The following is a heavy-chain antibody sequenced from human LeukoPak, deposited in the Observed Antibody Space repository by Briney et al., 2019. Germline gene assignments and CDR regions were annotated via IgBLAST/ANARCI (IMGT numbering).Heavy chain of an antibody. D-gene: IGHD2-2*01. V-gene: IGHV4-39*01. Sequence: SETLSLTCTVSGGSISSSSYYWGWIRQPPGKGLEWIGSIYYSGSTYYNPSLKSRVTISVDTSKNQFSLKLSSVTAADTAVYYCARYCSSTSCSVRAFDIWGQGTMVTVSS. CDR3: ARYCSSTSCSVRAFDI. CDR2: IYYSGST. CDR1: GGSISSSSYY. J-gene: IGHJ3*02.